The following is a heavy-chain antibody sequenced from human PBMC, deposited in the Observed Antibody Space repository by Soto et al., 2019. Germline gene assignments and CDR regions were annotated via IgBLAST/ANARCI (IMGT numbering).Heavy chain of an antibody. V-gene: IGHV4-39*01. J-gene: IGHJ4*02. CDR3: ARHYGYNYGYIDY. CDR1: GGSISSSSHY. Sequence: PSETLSLTCSVSGGSISSSSHYWGWIRQPPGKALEWIGSGYYLGGAYYNPSLKGRATIFVHTSRNQFSLRLDSVTAADTGIYYCARHYGYNYGYIDYWGQGTLVTVSS. CDR2: GYYLGGA. D-gene: IGHD5-18*01.